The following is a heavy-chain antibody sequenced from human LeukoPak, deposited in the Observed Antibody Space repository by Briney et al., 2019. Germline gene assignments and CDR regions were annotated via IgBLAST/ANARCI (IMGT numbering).Heavy chain of an antibody. J-gene: IGHJ6*02. CDR1: GFTFSNYD. Sequence: PGGSLRLSCTASGFTFSNYDMHWVRQATGKGLEWVSSIGTIGDTFYPDSVKGRFTISRENAKNSLYIQMNSLRAGDTAVYYCARVRFNVRGGNYYYYGMDVWGQGTTVTVSS. CDR2: IGTIGDT. CDR3: ARVRFNVRGGNYYYYGMDV. V-gene: IGHV3-13*04. D-gene: IGHD3-10*01.